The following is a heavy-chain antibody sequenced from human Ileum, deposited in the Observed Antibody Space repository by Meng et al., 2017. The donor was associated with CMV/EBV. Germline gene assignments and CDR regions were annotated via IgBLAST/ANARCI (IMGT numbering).Heavy chain of an antibody. V-gene: IGHV4-4*07. J-gene: IGHJ4*02. CDR3: GRAGARGVPVDI. CDR2: LRTSGTI. CDR1: GGSISDYH. Sequence: QMQLQEPVPGLVKPSETLSPTCSVSGGSISDYHWTWIRKSAGKGLQWLGRLRTSGTIDHNPSFKSRVTLSIDTSKNQFSLKLTSVTAADTAVYYCGRAGARGVPVDIWGQGTLVTVSS. D-gene: IGHD3-10*01.